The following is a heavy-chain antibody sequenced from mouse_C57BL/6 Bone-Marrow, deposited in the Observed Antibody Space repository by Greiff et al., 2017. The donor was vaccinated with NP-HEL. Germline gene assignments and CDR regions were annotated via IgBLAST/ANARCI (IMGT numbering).Heavy chain of an antibody. V-gene: IGHV1-26*01. CDR1: GYTFTDYY. CDR2: INPNNGGT. Sequence: VQLQQSGPELVKPGASVKISCKASGYTFTDYYMNWVKQSHGKSLEWIGDINPNNGGTSYNQKFKGKATLTVDKSSSTAYMELRSLTSEDSAVYYCAGGAARNYWGQGTSVTVSS. CDR3: AGGAARNY. D-gene: IGHD6-1*01. J-gene: IGHJ4*01.